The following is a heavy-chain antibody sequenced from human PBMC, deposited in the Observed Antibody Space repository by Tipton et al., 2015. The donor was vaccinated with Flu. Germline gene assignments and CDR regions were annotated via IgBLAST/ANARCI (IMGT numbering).Heavy chain of an antibody. CDR1: GGSISSYY. V-gene: IGHV4-59*01. J-gene: IGHJ4*02. Sequence: TLSLTCTVSGGSISSYYWSWIRQPPGKGLEWIGYIYYSGSTNYNPSLKSRVTISVDTSKNQFSLKLSSVTAADTAVYYCARGPPKYSSSWYSFPFDYWGQGTLVTVSS. CDR3: ARGPPKYSSSWYSFPFDY. CDR2: IYYSGST. D-gene: IGHD6-13*01.